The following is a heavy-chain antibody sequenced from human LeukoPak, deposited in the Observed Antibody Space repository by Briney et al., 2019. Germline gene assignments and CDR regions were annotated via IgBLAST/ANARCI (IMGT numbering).Heavy chain of an antibody. V-gene: IGHV3-23*01. J-gene: IGHJ4*02. D-gene: IGHD6-19*01. CDR1: GFTFSSYA. CDR3: AKRRQWPYYFDY. Sequence: TGGSLRLSCAASGFTFSSYAMSWVRQAPGKGLEWVSAISGSGGSTYYADSVKGRFTISRDNSKNTLYLQMNSLRAEDTAVYYCAKRRQWPYYFDYWGQGTLVTVSS. CDR2: ISGSGGST.